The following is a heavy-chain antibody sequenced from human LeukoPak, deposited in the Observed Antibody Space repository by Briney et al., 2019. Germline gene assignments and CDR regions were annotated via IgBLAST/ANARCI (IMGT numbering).Heavy chain of an antibody. D-gene: IGHD6-6*01. J-gene: IGHJ6*03. CDR3: ARDRWGSSESFYYYYYMDV. V-gene: IGHV1-46*01. Sequence: ASVKVSCKASGYTFTSHYMHWVRQAPGQGLEWMGIINPSAGSTNYAQRFQGRVTMTRDMSTSTVYMELSGLRSEDTAVYYCARDRWGSSESFYYYYYMDVWGKGTTVTVSS. CDR2: INPSAGST. CDR1: GYTFTSHY.